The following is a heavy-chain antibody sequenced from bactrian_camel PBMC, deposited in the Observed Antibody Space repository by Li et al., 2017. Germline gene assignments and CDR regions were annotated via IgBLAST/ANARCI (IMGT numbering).Heavy chain of an antibody. CDR3: AAHPWFRGLNPGYQF. D-gene: IGHD5*01. Sequence: HVQLVESGGGAVQAGGSLTLSCAGSAYTISMAWFRLAPTKEREGVAWLHDGYDGAGSDYADSVKGRFTISKDNTKNTLYLQMDSLKPEDSAMYYCAAHPWFRGLNPGYQFWGQGTQVTVS. CDR2: LHDGYDGAGS. CDR1: AYTISMA. J-gene: IGHJ4*01. V-gene: IGHV3S63*01.